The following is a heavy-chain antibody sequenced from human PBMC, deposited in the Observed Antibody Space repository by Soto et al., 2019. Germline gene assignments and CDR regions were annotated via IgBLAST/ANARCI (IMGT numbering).Heavy chain of an antibody. CDR3: ARRWGGTFDI. Sequence: SKTLSLTCTVSGGSISSYYLSWIRQPPGKGLECIGYIYYSGSTNYNPSLKSRVNISVDTSKNQFSLKLSSVTSADTAVYYCARRWGGTFDIWGQGTTVTVS. J-gene: IGHJ3*02. CDR1: GGSISSYY. CDR2: IYYSGST. D-gene: IGHD3-10*01. V-gene: IGHV4-59*08.